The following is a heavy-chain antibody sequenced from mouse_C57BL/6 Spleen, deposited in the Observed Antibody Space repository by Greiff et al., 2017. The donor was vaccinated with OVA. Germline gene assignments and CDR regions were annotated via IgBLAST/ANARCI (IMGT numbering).Heavy chain of an antibody. Sequence: QVQLQQPGAELVRPGSSVKLSCKASGYTFTSYWMHWVKQRPIQGLEWIGNIDPSDSETHYNQKFKDKATLTVDKSSSTAYMQLSSLTSEDSAVDYCARRATVVGGYAMDYWGQGTSVTVSS. CDR1: GYTFTSYW. CDR2: IDPSDSET. V-gene: IGHV1-52*01. CDR3: ARRATVVGGYAMDY. D-gene: IGHD1-1*01. J-gene: IGHJ4*01.